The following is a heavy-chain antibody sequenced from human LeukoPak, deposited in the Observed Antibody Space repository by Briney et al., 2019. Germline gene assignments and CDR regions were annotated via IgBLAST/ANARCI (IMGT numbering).Heavy chain of an antibody. CDR3: ARTTEGYCRGRSCYSYYYYMDV. CDR2: IYYSGST. D-gene: IGHD2-15*01. Sequence: SETLSLTCTVSGGSISSYYWSWIRQPPGKGLEWIGYIYYSGSTNYNPSLKRRVTISVDTSKNQFSLKLSSVTAADTAVDYCARTTEGYCRGRSCYSYYYYMDVWGKGTTVTVSS. J-gene: IGHJ6*03. V-gene: IGHV4-59*01. CDR1: GGSISSYY.